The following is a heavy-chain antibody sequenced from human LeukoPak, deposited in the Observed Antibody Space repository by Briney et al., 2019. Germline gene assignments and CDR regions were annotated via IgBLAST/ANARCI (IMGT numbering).Heavy chain of an antibody. CDR1: GFTFSSYW. CDR3: ARDLSGVTGYTYGRGIDY. J-gene: IGHJ4*02. Sequence: GGSPRLSCAASGFTFSSYWMSWVRQAPGKGLEWVANIKKDGSEKYYVDSVKGRFTISRDNAKTSLYLQMNSLRAEDTAVYYRARDLSGVTGYTYGRGIDYWGQGTLVTVSS. D-gene: IGHD5-18*01. CDR2: IKKDGSEK. V-gene: IGHV3-7*01.